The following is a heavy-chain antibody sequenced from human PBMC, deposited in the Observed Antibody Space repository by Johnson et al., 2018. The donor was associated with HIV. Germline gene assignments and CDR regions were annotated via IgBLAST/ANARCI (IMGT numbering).Heavy chain of an antibody. D-gene: IGHD3-10*01. CDR1: GFTFSGYW. CDR2: IKEDGSEK. V-gene: IGHV3-7*01. Sequence: EVQLVESGGGLVQPGGSLRLSCAASGFTFSGYWMTWVRQAPGKVLEWVANIKEDGSEKYYADSVKGRFTISRDNAKNSLYLQMNSLRAEDTAVYYCAREAWGFGERVDAFDIWGQGTMVTVSS. J-gene: IGHJ3*02. CDR3: AREAWGFGERVDAFDI.